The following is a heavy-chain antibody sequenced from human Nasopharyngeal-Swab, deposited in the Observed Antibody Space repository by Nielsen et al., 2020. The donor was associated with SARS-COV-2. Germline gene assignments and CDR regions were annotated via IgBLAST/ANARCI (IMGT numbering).Heavy chain of an antibody. J-gene: IGHJ4*02. Sequence: LKISCAASGFTFSSYAMSWVRQAPGKGLEWVSAISGSGGSTYYADSVKGRFTISRDNSKNTLYLQMNSLRAEDTAVYYCAKDRFYVLGYFDYWGQGTLVTVSS. CDR1: GFTFSSYA. CDR3: AKDRFYVLGYFDY. CDR2: ISGSGGST. D-gene: IGHD2/OR15-2a*01. V-gene: IGHV3-23*01.